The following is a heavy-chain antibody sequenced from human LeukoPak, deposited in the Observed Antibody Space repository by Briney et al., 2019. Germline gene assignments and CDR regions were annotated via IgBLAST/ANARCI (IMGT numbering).Heavy chain of an antibody. CDR3: ARLSVVGATISYFDY. CDR2: IYPGDSDT. D-gene: IGHD1-26*01. J-gene: IGHJ4*02. CDR1: SYTFTTYW. V-gene: IGHV5-51*01. Sequence: GESLKISCKGSSYTFTTYWIGWVRQMPGKGLGWMGIIYPGDSDTRYSPSFQGQVTISADKSTSTAYLQWSSLKASDTAMYYCARLSVVGATISYFDYWGQGTLVTVSS.